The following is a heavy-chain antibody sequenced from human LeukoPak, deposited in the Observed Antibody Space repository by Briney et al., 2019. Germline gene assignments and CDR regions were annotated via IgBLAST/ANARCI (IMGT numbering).Heavy chain of an antibody. J-gene: IGHJ3*02. CDR1: GYTFTSYG. CDR3: ARAVDTAMAYAFDI. D-gene: IGHD5-18*01. CDR2: ISAYNGNT. V-gene: IGHV1-18*01. Sequence: GASVKVSCKASGYTFTSYGISWARQAPGQGLEWMGWISAYNGNTNYAQKLQGRVTMTTDTSTSTAYMELRSLRSDDTAVYYCARAVDTAMAYAFDIWGQGTMVTVSS.